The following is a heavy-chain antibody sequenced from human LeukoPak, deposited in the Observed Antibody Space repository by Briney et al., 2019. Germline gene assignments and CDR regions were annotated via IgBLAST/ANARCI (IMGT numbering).Heavy chain of an antibody. J-gene: IGHJ4*02. CDR1: GFTFSDYY. CDR2: ISSSGSTI. D-gene: IGHD5-24*01. V-gene: IGHV3-11*01. Sequence: GGSLRLSCAASGFTFSDYYMSWIRQAPGKGLEWVSYISSSGSTIYYADSVKGRFTISRDNAKNSLYLQMNSLRAEDTAVYYCARRRRDGYNYYFDYWGQGTLVTVSS. CDR3: ARRRRDGYNYYFDY.